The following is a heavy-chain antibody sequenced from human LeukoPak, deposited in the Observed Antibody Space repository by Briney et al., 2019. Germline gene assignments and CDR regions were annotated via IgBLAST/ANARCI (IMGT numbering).Heavy chain of an antibody. CDR2: IYHSGST. V-gene: IGHV4-30-2*01. J-gene: IGHJ5*02. CDR3: ARERERGAFDP. D-gene: IGHD1-1*01. Sequence: SETLSLTCAVSGGSISSGGDSWSWIRQPPGKGLEWIGYIYHSGSTYYNPSLKSRVTISVDRSKNQFSLKLSSVTAADTAVYYCARERERGAFDPWGQGTLVTVSS. CDR1: GGSISSGGDS.